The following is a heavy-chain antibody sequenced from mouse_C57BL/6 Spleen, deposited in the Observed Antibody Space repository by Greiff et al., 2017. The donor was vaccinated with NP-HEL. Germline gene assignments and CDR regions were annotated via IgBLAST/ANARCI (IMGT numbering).Heavy chain of an antibody. CDR1: GFTFTDYY. CDR2: IRNKANGYTT. CDR3: ASPNWDGWYFDV. Sequence: EVKLVESGGGLVQPGGSLSLSCAASGFTFTDYYMSWVRQPPGKALEWLGFIRNKANGYTTEYSASVKGRFTISRDNSQSILYLQMNALRAEDSATYYCASPNWDGWYFDVWGTGTTVTVSS. D-gene: IGHD4-1*02. J-gene: IGHJ1*03. V-gene: IGHV7-3*01.